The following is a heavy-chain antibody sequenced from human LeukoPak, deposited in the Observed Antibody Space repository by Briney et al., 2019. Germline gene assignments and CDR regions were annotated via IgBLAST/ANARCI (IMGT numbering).Heavy chain of an antibody. CDR2: IYYSGST. CDR1: GRSISIYY. D-gene: IGHD6-19*01. CDR3: AMHPVGGTAFDY. Sequence: SETLSLTCTVSGRSISIYYWSCIRQPPGKGLDWLGYIYYSGSTNYNPSLKSRVTISVDTSKNQFSLKLSSVTAADTAVYYCAMHPVGGTAFDYWGQGTLVTVSS. V-gene: IGHV4-59*01. J-gene: IGHJ4*02.